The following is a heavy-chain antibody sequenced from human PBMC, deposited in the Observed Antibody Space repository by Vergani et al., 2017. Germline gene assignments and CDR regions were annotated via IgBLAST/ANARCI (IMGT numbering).Heavy chain of an antibody. CDR3: AGRVAAAGPARAFDI. V-gene: IGHV5-51*01. CDR2: IYPGDSDT. D-gene: IGHD6-13*01. Sequence: EVQLVQSGAEVKKPGESLKISCKGSGYSFTSYWIGWVRQMPGKGLEWMGIIYPGDSDTRYSPSFQGQVTISADKSISTAYLQWSSLKASDTAMYYCAGRVAAAGPARAFDIWGQGTMVTVSS. J-gene: IGHJ3*02. CDR1: GYSFTSYW.